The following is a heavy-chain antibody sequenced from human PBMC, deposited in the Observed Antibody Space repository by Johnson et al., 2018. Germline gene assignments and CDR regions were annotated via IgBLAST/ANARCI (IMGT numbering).Heavy chain of an antibody. CDR3: TTVSDVDTTMEGAFAF. J-gene: IGHJ3*01. V-gene: IGHV3-15*07. CDR2: IKGKTDGGTT. D-gene: IGHD5-18*01. CDR1: GFTFSNAG. Sequence: EVQLVESGGGLVKPGGSLRLSCAASGFTFSNAGMSWVRQAPGKGLEWVGRIKGKTDGGTTDYAAPVKGRFSISRDDSKNTLYLQINSLKTEDTAVYYCTTVSDVDTTMEGAFAFWGQGTMVTVSP.